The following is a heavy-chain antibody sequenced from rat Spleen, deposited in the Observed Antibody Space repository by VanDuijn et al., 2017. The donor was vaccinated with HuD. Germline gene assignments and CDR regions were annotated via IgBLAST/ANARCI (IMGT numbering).Heavy chain of an antibody. CDR2: ITYDGSST. Sequence: EVQLVESDGGLVQPGRSLKLSCAASGFTFSDYYMVWVRQAPRKGLEWVAIITYDGSSTYYRDSVKGRFTISRDNAESTLYLQMDSLRSEDTATYYCTTGGDFAYWGQGTLVTVSS. J-gene: IGHJ3*01. D-gene: IGHD1-1*01. CDR1: GFTFSDYY. CDR3: TTGGDFAY. V-gene: IGHV5-7*01.